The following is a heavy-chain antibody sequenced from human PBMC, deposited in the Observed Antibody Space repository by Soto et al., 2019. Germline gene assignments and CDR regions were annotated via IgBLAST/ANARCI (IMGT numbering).Heavy chain of an antibody. Sequence: GGSLRLSCAASDFSFDEQWMSWVRQAPGKGLEWLARIKDDGGQKLYVDSVKGRFTISRDNAKNSLYLQMNSLRAEDTAVYYCMTDYLGYWGQGTQVTVSS. CDR3: MTDYLGY. CDR1: DFSFDEQW. D-gene: IGHD2-21*01. V-gene: IGHV3-7*01. CDR2: IKDDGGQK. J-gene: IGHJ4*02.